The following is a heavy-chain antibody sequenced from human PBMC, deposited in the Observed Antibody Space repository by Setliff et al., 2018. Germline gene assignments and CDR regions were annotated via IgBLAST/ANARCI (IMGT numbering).Heavy chain of an antibody. CDR2: IYYSGNT. J-gene: IGHJ3*02. V-gene: IGHV4-59*11. CDR3: ARGKTFFGAFIRAFDI. Sequence: PSETLSLTCSVSGGSIDSHYWSWIRQPPGKGLEWIGSIYYSGNTNYNPSLKSRVTISIDTSKNQFSLKLGSVTAADTAVYHCARGKTFFGAFIRAFDIWGQGRMVTVSS. D-gene: IGHD3-3*01. CDR1: GGSIDSHY.